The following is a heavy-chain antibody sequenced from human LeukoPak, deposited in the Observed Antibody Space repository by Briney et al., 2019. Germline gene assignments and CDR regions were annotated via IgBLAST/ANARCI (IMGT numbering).Heavy chain of an antibody. J-gene: IGHJ5*02. CDR2: IYYSGST. Sequence: PSETLSLTCTVSGGSISSYYWSWIRQPPGKGLEWVGYIYYSGSTNYNPSLKSRVTISVDTSKNQFSLKLSSVTAADTAVYYCARLPGRAAVAGTGWFDPWGQGTLVTVSS. V-gene: IGHV4-59*08. D-gene: IGHD6-19*01. CDR3: ARLPGRAAVAGTGWFDP. CDR1: GGSISSYY.